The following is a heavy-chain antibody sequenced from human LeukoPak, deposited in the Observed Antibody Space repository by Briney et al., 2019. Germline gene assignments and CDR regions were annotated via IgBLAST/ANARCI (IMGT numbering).Heavy chain of an antibody. Sequence: GGSLRLSCSASGFTFSNHWMNWVRRAPGKGLEWVANINKDGSEKNYVDSVKGRFTISRDNAKNSLYLQMNYLRPEDTAVYYCARQDHGPDYWGQGTLVTVSS. CDR2: INKDGSEK. J-gene: IGHJ4*02. D-gene: IGHD1-14*01. V-gene: IGHV3-7*01. CDR3: ARQDHGPDY. CDR1: GFTFSNHW.